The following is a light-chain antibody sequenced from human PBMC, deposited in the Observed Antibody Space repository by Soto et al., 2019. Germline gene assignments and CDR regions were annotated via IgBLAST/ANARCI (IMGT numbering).Light chain of an antibody. CDR1: SPKIGSSF. V-gene: IGLV1-47*01. Sequence: QSVLTQPPSTSGTLGQRVTISCSGLSPKIGSSFVCWYQQFPGTAPNLLIFGYGEGPSGVPDGCSGCESGTSASMAISGLPPEDGADYYCAAWDDSGSGWVFGGGTQGTVL. J-gene: IGLJ3*02. CDR2: GYG. CDR3: AAWDDSGSGWV.